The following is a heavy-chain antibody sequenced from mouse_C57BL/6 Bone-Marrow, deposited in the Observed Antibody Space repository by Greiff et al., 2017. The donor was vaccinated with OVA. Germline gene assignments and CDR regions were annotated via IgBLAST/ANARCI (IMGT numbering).Heavy chain of an antibody. V-gene: IGHV5-17*01. D-gene: IGHD2-5*01. CDR3: SRLDPSYSNYGYFDV. CDR1: GFTFSDYG. CDR2: ISSGSSTI. J-gene: IGHJ1*03. Sequence: EVMLVESGGGLVKPGGSLKLSCAASGFTFSDYGMHWVRQAPEKGLEWVAYISSGSSTIYYADTVKGRFTIYSENAKNTLFLQMTSLRSEDTAMYYCSRLDPSYSNYGYFDVWGTGTTVTVSS.